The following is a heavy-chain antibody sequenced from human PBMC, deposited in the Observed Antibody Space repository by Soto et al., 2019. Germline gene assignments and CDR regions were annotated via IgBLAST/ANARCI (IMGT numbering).Heavy chain of an antibody. CDR3: ASQYGSGSYPKYYFDY. CDR2: IYYSGST. CDR1: GGSISSSSYY. Sequence: QLQLQESGPGLVKPSETLSLTCTVSGGSISSSSYYWGWIRQPPGKGLEWIGSIYYSGSTYYNPSLKSRVTISVDTSKNQFSLKLSSVTAADTAVYYCASQYGSGSYPKYYFDYWGQGTLVTVSS. J-gene: IGHJ4*02. D-gene: IGHD3-10*01. V-gene: IGHV4-39*01.